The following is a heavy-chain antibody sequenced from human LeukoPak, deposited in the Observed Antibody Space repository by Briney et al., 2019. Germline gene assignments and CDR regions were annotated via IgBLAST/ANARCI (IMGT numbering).Heavy chain of an antibody. J-gene: IGHJ5*02. CDR2: INHSGST. D-gene: IGHD2-2*01. CDR1: GGSFSGYY. Sequence: PSETPSLTCAVYGGSFSGYYWSWIRQPPGKGLEWIGEINHSGSTNYNPSLKSRVTISVDTSKNQFSLKLSSVTAADTAVYYCARGQPLGYCSSTSCYWAPSASNWFDPWGQGTLVTVSS. V-gene: IGHV4-34*01. CDR3: ARGQPLGYCSSTSCYWAPSASNWFDP.